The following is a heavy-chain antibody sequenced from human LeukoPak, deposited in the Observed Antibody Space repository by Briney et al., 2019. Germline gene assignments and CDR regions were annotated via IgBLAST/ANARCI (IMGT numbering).Heavy chain of an antibody. D-gene: IGHD2-2*01. J-gene: IGHJ4*02. CDR2: IFYSGST. V-gene: IGHV4-39*07. CDR1: GGSISSRSYY. Sequence: SETLSLTCTVSGGSISSRSYYWGWLRQPPGKGLEWIASIFYSGSTYHNPSLKSRVTISVDTSKSQFSLKLSSVTAADTAVYYCARAGATVSSTSWGPWGFEAGFDYWGQGTLVTVSS. CDR3: ARAGATVSSTSWGPWGFEAGFDY.